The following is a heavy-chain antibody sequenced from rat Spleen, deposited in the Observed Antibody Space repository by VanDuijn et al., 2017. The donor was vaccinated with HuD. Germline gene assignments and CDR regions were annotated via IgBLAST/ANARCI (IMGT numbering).Heavy chain of an antibody. CDR2: IWGDGST. CDR1: GFSLTTFH. D-gene: IGHD1-7*01. J-gene: IGHJ2*01. Sequence: QVQLKESGPGLVQPSQTLSLTCSVSGFSLTTFHVHWVRQPPGKGLEWMGVIWGDGSTNYNAALKSRLSISRDTSKSQVFLKMTSLQTEDTAIYFCLRVTMGTWGQGVMVTVSS. V-gene: IGHV2-32*01. CDR3: LRVTMGT.